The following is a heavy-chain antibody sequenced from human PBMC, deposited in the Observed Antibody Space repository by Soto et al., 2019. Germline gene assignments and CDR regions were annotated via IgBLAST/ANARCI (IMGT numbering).Heavy chain of an antibody. CDR1: GFTFRTYT. J-gene: IGHJ6*02. CDR3: ARDRGYDAHDYYYNARDV. D-gene: IGHD2-15*01. Sequence: EVQLVESGGGLVKPGGSLRLSCIYSGFTFRTYTMNWVRQAPGKGLEWVSGIRGFSPYTFYAESVKGRFTISRDNAKNSLYLQMNSLRAEDTAVYYCARDRGYDAHDYYYNARDVWGQGTTVTVSS. CDR2: IRGFSPYT. V-gene: IGHV3-21*01.